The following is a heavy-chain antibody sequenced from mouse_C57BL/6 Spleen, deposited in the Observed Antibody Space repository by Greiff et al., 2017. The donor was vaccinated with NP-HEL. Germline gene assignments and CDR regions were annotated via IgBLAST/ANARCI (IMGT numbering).Heavy chain of an antibody. D-gene: IGHD1-1*02. J-gene: IGHJ4*01. CDR2: INRYNGST. V-gene: IGHV1-19*01. Sequence: EVQLLESGRVLVKPGASVKMSCTASGYTFSDYYMNWVRQSHGKRLEWIGDINRYNGSTNYTEKVKGKVTFTVDKSYSTAYMELNSLRSEDSEVYNCARRWEMNYYALEDRGKGTSVTAST. CDR3: ARRWEMNYYALED. CDR1: GYTFSDYY.